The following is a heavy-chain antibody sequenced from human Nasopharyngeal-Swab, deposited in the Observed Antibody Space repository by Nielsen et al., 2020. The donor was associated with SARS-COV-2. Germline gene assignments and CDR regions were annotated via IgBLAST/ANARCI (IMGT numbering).Heavy chain of an antibody. D-gene: IGHD2/OR15-2a*01. CDR3: ATATKLLSDYYYGMDV. V-gene: IGHV1-69*13. Sequence: SVKVSCKASGDTFSSYAINWVRQAPGQGLEWMGGIIPTFGPANYAQKFQGRVTITSDESTSTAYMALSSLRSEDTAVYYCATATKLLSDYYYGMDVWGQGTTVTVSS. CDR1: GDTFSSYA. J-gene: IGHJ6*02. CDR2: IIPTFGPA.